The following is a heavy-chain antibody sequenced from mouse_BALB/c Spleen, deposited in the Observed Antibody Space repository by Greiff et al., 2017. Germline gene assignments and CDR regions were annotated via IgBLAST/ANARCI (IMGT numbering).Heavy chain of an antibody. J-gene: IGHJ2*01. CDR2: ISYDGSN. CDR3: ATLYYYGSNYFDY. CDR1: GYSITSGYY. D-gene: IGHD1-1*01. V-gene: IGHV3-6*02. Sequence: DVKLQESGPGLVKPSQSLSLTCSVTGYSITSGYYWNWIRQFPGNKLEWMGYISYDGSNNYNPSLKNRISITRDTSKNQFFLKLNSVTTEDTATYYCATLYYYGSNYFDYWGQGTTLTVSS.